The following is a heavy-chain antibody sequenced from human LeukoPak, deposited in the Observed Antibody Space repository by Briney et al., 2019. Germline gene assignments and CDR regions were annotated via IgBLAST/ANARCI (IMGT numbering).Heavy chain of an antibody. CDR2: IVVGSGNT. J-gene: IGHJ6*02. V-gene: IGHV1-58*01. Sequence: SVKVSCKASGFTFRTSAVQWVRQARGQRLEWIGWIVVGSGNTNYAHKFQERVTISRDMSTSTVYMELSSLRSEDTAVYYCARSRGGESQYYYGMDVWGQGTTVTVSS. CDR3: ARSRGGESQYYYGMDV. CDR1: GFTFRTSA. D-gene: IGHD4-17*01.